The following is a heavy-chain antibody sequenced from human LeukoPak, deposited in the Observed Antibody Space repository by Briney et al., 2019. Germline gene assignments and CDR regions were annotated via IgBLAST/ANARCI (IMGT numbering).Heavy chain of an antibody. CDR1: GFTFSTYS. D-gene: IGHD3-16*01. J-gene: IGHJ4*02. V-gene: IGHV3-21*01. CDR3: AIDLGYEAFDY. CDR2: ITSSSSYI. Sequence: GGSLRLSCAASGFTFSTYSMNWVRKAPGKGVECVSYITSSSSYIYYADSVKGRFTISRDNAKNSLYLQINSRRAEDSAVYYCAIDLGYEAFDYWGQGTLVTVSS.